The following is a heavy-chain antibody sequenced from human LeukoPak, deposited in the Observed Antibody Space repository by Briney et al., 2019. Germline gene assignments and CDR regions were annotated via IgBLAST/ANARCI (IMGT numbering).Heavy chain of an antibody. CDR2: ISAYNGNT. Sequence: ASVKVSCKASGYTFTSYGISWVRQAPGQGLEWMGWISAYNGNTNYAQKLQGRVTITADKSTSTAYMELSSLRSEDTAVYYCARCDGSGSFGAFDIWGQGTMVTVSS. D-gene: IGHD3-10*01. CDR1: GYTFTSYG. V-gene: IGHV1-18*01. J-gene: IGHJ3*02. CDR3: ARCDGSGSFGAFDI.